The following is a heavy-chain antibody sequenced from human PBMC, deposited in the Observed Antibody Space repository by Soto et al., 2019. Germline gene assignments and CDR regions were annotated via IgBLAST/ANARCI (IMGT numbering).Heavy chain of an antibody. Sequence: PGGSLGLSCAASGFTVSSNYMSWVRQAPGKGLEWVSVIYSGGSTHYADSVKGRFTISRDNSKNTVHLQMNSLRAEDTAVYYCARGAGSSGSAFDYWGQGTLVTVSS. CDR2: IYSGGST. V-gene: IGHV3-53*01. J-gene: IGHJ4*02. CDR1: GFTVSSNY. D-gene: IGHD3-22*01. CDR3: ARGAGSSGSAFDY.